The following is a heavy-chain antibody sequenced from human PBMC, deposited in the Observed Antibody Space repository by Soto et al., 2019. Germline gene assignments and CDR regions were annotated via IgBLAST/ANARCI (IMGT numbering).Heavy chain of an antibody. CDR1: GFTFSNAW. Sequence: EVQLVESGGGLMKPGGSLRLSCAASGFTFSNAWMNWVRQAPGKGLEWVGRIKSKADGETTDYAAPVKCRFSISRDDSESTLYLEMISLRSEDTAVYDCTPLPRFDSSGYHYPTRDYWGHGTLVTVSS. CDR3: TPLPRFDSSGYHYPTRDY. J-gene: IGHJ4*01. CDR2: IKSKADGETT. D-gene: IGHD3-22*01. V-gene: IGHV3-15*07.